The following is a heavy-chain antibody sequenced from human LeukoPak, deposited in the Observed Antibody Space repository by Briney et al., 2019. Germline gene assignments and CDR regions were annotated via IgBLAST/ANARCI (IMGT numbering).Heavy chain of an antibody. CDR1: GYTFTSYD. V-gene: IGHV1-8*01. Sequence: ASVKVSCKASGYTFTSYDINWVRQATGQGLEWMGWMNPNSGNTGYAQKFQGRVTMTRNTSISTAYMELSSLRSDDTAVYYCARYSSGWYTNWFDPWGQGTLVTVSS. D-gene: IGHD6-19*01. CDR3: ARYSSGWYTNWFDP. J-gene: IGHJ5*02. CDR2: MNPNSGNT.